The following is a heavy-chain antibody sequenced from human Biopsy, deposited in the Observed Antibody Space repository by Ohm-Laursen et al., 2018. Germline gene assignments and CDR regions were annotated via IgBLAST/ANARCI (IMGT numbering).Heavy chain of an antibody. CDR1: GFTFSSYA. V-gene: IGHV3-23*01. CDR2: ISGNSDII. D-gene: IGHD4-17*01. J-gene: IGHJ4*02. Sequence: GSLRLSCAASGFTFSSYAMTWFRQAPGKGLEWVSTISGNSDIIYDTDSVKGRFTISRDNSKNTLYLQMNSLGADDTAVYYCALAAAQTVTHFDYWGQGTLVTVSP. CDR3: ALAAAQTVTHFDY.